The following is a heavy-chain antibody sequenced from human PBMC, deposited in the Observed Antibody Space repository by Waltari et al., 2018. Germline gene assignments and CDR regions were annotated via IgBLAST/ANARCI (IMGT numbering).Heavy chain of an antibody. V-gene: IGHV3-53*01. J-gene: IGHJ4*02. Sequence: EVQLVESGGGLIQPGGSLSLSCAATGFTVSSDYMRWVRQAPGKGLEWISVIHSGGTTYYSDSVKGRFTISRDNSKNTLYLRMNSLRAEDTAVYYCARVQGWPTIPDYWGQGTLVTVSS. CDR1: GFTVSSDY. CDR3: ARVQGWPTIPDY. D-gene: IGHD2-15*01. CDR2: IHSGGTT.